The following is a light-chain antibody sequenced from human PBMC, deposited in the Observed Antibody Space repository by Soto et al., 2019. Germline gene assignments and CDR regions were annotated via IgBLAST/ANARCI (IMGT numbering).Light chain of an antibody. Sequence: DIVMTQSPDSLAVSLGERATINCKSSQSVLYSSNNKNYLAWYQQKPGQPPKLLIYWASTRESGVPDRFSGSGSGTDFTLTISSLQAEYVAVYYCQQYYSTSWTFGQGPKVEIK. J-gene: IGKJ1*01. CDR2: WAS. CDR1: QSVLYSSNNKNY. CDR3: QQYYSTSWT. V-gene: IGKV4-1*01.